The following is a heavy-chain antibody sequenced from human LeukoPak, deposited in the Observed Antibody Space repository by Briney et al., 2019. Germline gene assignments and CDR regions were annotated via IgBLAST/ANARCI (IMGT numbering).Heavy chain of an antibody. CDR2: VHSSGNT. D-gene: IGHD3-22*01. J-gene: IGHJ4*02. CDR3: ARQSGNYFIDYFDY. CDR1: GSSIGDDY. V-gene: IGHV4-59*08. Sequence: SETLSLTCTVSGSSIGDDYWSWIRQPPGKVPEWVGYVHSSGNTNYNPSLKSRVTITVDTSKNQFSLRLTSVTAADTAVYSCARQSGNYFIDYFDYWGQGTLVTVSS.